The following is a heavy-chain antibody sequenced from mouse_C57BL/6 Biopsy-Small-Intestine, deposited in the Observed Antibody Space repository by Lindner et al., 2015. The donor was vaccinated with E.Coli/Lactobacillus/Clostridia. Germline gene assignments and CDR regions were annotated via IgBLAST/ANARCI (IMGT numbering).Heavy chain of an antibody. J-gene: IGHJ4*01. CDR3: TRDHYSFHGWRFDP. Sequence: SVKVSCKASGYTFTANGISWVRQAPGQGLEWAGWISAYTGDTYYAQKVHGRVTMTTDTSTTTAYMELRSLRPDDTAIYYCTRDHYSFHGWRFDPWGQGTLVTVSS. CDR1: GYTFTANG. V-gene: IGHV1-20*01. D-gene: IGHD1-2*01. CDR2: ISAYTGDT.